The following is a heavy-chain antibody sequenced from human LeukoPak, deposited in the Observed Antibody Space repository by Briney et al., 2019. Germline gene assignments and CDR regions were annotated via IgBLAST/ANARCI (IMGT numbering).Heavy chain of an antibody. CDR3: ARRGRAYSNCSSTSCYTGSYYYYYYYMDV. CDR1: GGSFSGYY. V-gene: IGHV4-34*01. CDR2: INHSGST. D-gene: IGHD2-2*02. J-gene: IGHJ6*03. Sequence: SETLSLTCAVYGGSFSGYYWSWIRQPPGKGLEWIGEINHSGSTNYNPSLKSRVTISVDTSKNQFSLKLSSVTAADTAVYYCARRGRAYSNCSSTSCYTGSYYYYYYYMDVWGKGTTVTVSS.